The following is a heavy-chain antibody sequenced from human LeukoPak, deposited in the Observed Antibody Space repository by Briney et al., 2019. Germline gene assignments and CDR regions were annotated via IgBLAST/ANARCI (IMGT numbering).Heavy chain of an antibody. D-gene: IGHD2-15*01. V-gene: IGHV4-59*01. CDR2: IYYTGNT. J-gene: IGHJ5*02. Sequence: PSETLSLTCTASGCTISGYFWTWIRQPPGKGLEWIGYIYYTGNTNYNPSLKSRVTISIDTSKNQFSLNVNSVTAADTAVYYCVRSKSGAYGWFDPWGGGTLVSVCS. CDR1: GCTISGYF. CDR3: VRSKSGAYGWFDP.